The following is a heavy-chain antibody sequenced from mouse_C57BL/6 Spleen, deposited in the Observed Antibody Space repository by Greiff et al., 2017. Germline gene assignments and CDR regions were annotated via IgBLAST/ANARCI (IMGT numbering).Heavy chain of an antibody. CDR3: ARGWLLGGLAY. V-gene: IGHV5-4*03. CDR1: GFTFSSYA. CDR2: ISDGGSYT. D-gene: IGHD2-3*01. Sequence: EVKLVESGGGLVKPGGSLKLSCAASGFTFSSYAMSWVRQTPEKRLEWVATISDGGSYTYYPDNVKGRFTISRDNAKNNLYLQMSHLKSEDTAMYYCARGWLLGGLAYWGQGTLVTVSA. J-gene: IGHJ3*01.